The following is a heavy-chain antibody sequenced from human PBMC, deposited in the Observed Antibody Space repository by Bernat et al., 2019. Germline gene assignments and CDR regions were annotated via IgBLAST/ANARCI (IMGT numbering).Heavy chain of an antibody. CDR3: AKDIPGYSSSWSGYDY. J-gene: IGHJ4*02. CDR2: ISCSGGST. Sequence: EVQLLESGGGLVQPGGSLRLSCAASGFTFSSYAMSWVRQAPGKGLEWVSAISCSGGSTYYADSVKGRFTISRDNAKNTLYLQMNSLRAEDTAVYYCAKDIPGYSSSWSGYDYWGQGTLVTVSS. V-gene: IGHV3-23*01. CDR1: GFTFSSYA. D-gene: IGHD6-13*01.